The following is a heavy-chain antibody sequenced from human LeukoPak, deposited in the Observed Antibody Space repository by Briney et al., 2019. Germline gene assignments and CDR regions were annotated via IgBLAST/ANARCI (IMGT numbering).Heavy chain of an antibody. CDR3: TGYCSSTSCYELGDDWFDP. CDR2: INHSGST. Sequence: SETLSLTCTVSGGSISSSSYYWSWIRQPPGKGLEWIGEINHSGSTNYNPSLKSRVTISVDTSKNQFSLKLSSVTAADTAVYYCTGYCSSTSCYELGDDWFDPWGQGTLVTVSS. J-gene: IGHJ5*02. D-gene: IGHD2-2*01. CDR1: GGSISSSSYY. V-gene: IGHV4-39*07.